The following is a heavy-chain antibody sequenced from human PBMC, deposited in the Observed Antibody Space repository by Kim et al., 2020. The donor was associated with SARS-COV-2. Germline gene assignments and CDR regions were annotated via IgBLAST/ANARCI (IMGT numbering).Heavy chain of an antibody. J-gene: IGHJ5*02. V-gene: IGHV4-39*01. CDR1: GGSISGGSYY. CDR2: IYYGGST. CDR3: AKVYSGSYYGPFDP. D-gene: IGHD1-26*01. Sequence: SETLSLTCTVSGGSISGGSYYWGWIRQPPGKGLEWIGTIYYGGSTQYNPSLRSRVTISVDTSKKQFSLRLISVTAADTAVYYCAKVYSGSYYGPFDPWGQGTLVTVSS.